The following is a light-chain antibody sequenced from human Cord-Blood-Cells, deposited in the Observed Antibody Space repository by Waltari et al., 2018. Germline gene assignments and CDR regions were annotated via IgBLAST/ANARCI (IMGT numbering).Light chain of an antibody. CDR2: DAS. V-gene: IGKV1-33*01. Sequence: DNQMTQSPSSLSASVGDRVTITCQASQDISNYLNWYQQKPGKAPKLLIYDASNLETGVPSRFSGSGSGTDFTFTISSLQPEDIATYYCQQYDNLSWTFGQGTKVEIK. CDR3: QQYDNLSWT. CDR1: QDISNY. J-gene: IGKJ1*01.